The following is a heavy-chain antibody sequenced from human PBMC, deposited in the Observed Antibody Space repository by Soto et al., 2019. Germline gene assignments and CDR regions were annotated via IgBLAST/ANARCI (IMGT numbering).Heavy chain of an antibody. CDR3: ARSFTKSRRGGVAFDS. D-gene: IGHD3-3*01. V-gene: IGHV1-69*01. Sequence: QVQLVQSGAEVKKPGSSVKVSCTTSGGTISSFPINWVRQAPGQGLEWMGGIIPSDGTAKYAEKFQGRVTITADASTSKAYMDLGSLRSEDTAVFYCARSFTKSRRGGVAFDSWGQGTLLTVSP. CDR2: IIPSDGTA. CDR1: GGTISSFP. J-gene: IGHJ4*02.